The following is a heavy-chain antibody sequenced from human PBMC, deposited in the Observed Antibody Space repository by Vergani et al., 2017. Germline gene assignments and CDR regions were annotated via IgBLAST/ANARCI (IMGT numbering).Heavy chain of an antibody. J-gene: IGHJ6*02. Sequence: QVQLVQSGAEVKKPGASVKVSCKASGYTFTSYGISWVRQAPGQGLEWMGWISGYNGNTNYAQKLRGKVTMTTDTSTSTAYMELRRLRSDDTAVYYCARDREKAYCSRTSCSGYGMDVWGQGTTVTVSS. V-gene: IGHV1-18*04. CDR1: GYTFTSYG. D-gene: IGHD2-2*01. CDR2: ISGYNGNT. CDR3: ARDREKAYCSRTSCSGYGMDV.